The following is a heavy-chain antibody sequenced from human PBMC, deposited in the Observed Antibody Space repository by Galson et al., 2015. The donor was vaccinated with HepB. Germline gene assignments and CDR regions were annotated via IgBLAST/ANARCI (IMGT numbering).Heavy chain of an antibody. Sequence: SLRLSCAASGFTFSGSAMHWVRQASGKGLEWVGRIRSKANSYATAYAASVKGRFTISRDDSKNTAYLQMNSLKTEDTAVYYCTRTPYYDFWSGPDWGQGTLVTVSS. J-gene: IGHJ4*02. CDR1: GFTFSGSA. CDR2: IRSKANSYAT. CDR3: TRTPYYDFWSGPD. D-gene: IGHD3-3*01. V-gene: IGHV3-73*01.